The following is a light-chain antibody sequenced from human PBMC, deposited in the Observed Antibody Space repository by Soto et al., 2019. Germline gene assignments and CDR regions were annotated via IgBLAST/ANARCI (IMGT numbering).Light chain of an antibody. V-gene: IGKV1-5*01. CDR3: QQYGSSPPIT. CDR1: ESVSKW. Sequence: DIQMTQSPSSLSASVGDKVTITCRATESVSKWLAWYQEKPGNPPRPLIYDASTLESGVPSRFSGSGSGTEFTLTISSLQPDDFAVYYCQQYGSSPPITFGQGTRLEIK. J-gene: IGKJ5*01. CDR2: DAS.